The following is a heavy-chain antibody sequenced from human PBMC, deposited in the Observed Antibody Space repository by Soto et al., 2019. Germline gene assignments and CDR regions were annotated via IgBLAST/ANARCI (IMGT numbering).Heavy chain of an antibody. CDR2: IRSERGGGTA. J-gene: IGHJ3*01. Sequence: EVQLVESGGGLVKPGGSLRLSCAASGLTFRDAWMTWVRQAPGKGPEWVGLIRSERGGGTADYGAPVKGRFILSRDDSKNTVYLQMISLKNEDTAVYYSTKDRPLTGGGVLVTWGQGTVVTVSS. D-gene: IGHD3-16*01. V-gene: IGHV3-15*01. CDR1: GLTFRDAW. CDR3: TKDRPLTGGGVLVT.